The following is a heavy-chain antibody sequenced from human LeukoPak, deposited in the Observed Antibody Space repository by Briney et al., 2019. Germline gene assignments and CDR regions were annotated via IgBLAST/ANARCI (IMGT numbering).Heavy chain of an antibody. CDR1: GYTFTSYY. CDR3: ARDVDIVVVVAATPSHYYYYGMDV. D-gene: IGHD2-15*01. CDR2: INPSGGST. J-gene: IGHJ6*02. V-gene: IGHV1-46*01. Sequence: GASVKVSCKASGYTFTSYYMHWVRQAPGQGLEWMGIINPSGGSTSYAQKFQGRVTMTRDTSTSTVYMELSSLRSEDTAVYYCARDVDIVVVVAATPSHYYYYGMDVWGQGTTVTVSS.